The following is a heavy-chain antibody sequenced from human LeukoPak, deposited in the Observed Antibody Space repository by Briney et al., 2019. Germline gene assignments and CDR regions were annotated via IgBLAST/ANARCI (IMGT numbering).Heavy chain of an antibody. D-gene: IGHD6-13*01. CDR3: TTDLVAAAGTFDY. CDR1: GFTFSNAW. Sequence: PGGSLRLSCAASGFTFSNAWMSWVRQAPGKGLEWVGRIKSKTDGGTTDYAAPVKGRFTISRDGSKNTLYLQMNGLKTEDTAVYYCTTDLVAAAGTFDYWGQGTLVTVSS. V-gene: IGHV3-15*01. J-gene: IGHJ4*02. CDR2: IKSKTDGGTT.